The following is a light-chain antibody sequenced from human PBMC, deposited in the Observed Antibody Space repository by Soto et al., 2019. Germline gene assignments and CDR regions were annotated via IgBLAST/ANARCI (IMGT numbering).Light chain of an antibody. CDR3: QSYDRSLSGYV. V-gene: IGLV1-40*01. CDR1: SSNIGADYD. J-gene: IGLJ1*01. Sequence: QSVLTQPPSVSGAPGQRVTISCTGSSSNIGADYDVHWYQQLPGTAPKLVIYGQSNRPSGVPDRSSGSKSGTSASLAITGLQAEDEADYYCQSYDRSLSGYVFGTGTKVTAL. CDR2: GQS.